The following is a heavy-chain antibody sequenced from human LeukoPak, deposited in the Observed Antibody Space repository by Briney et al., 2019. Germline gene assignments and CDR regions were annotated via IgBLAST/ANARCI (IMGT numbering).Heavy chain of an antibody. CDR2: INPSGGST. Sequence: ASVKVSCKASGYTFTSYCMHWVRQAPGQGLEWMGIINPSGGSTSYAQKFQGRVTMTRDMSTSTVYMELSSLRSEDTAVYYCARDEAPYDFWSGYLFDPWGQGTLVTVSS. V-gene: IGHV1-46*01. CDR1: GYTFTSYC. D-gene: IGHD3-3*01. J-gene: IGHJ5*02. CDR3: ARDEAPYDFWSGYLFDP.